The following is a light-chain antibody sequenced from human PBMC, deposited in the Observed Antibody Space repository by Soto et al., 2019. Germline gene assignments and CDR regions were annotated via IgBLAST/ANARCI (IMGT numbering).Light chain of an antibody. CDR3: QQSYSSPFT. J-gene: IGKJ3*01. Sequence: DLQMTQSPSSLSASVGDRVTITCRASQSISSYLNWYQQKPGKAPNLLIYAASSLQSGVPSKFSGSGSGTDFTLTICSLQPEDFATYYCQQSYSSPFTFGPGTKVDIK. V-gene: IGKV1-39*01. CDR1: QSISSY. CDR2: AAS.